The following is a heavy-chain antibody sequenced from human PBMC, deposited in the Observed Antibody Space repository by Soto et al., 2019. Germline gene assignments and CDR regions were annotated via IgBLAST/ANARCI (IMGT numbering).Heavy chain of an antibody. CDR3: ARDRVAGIWGDAFDI. Sequence: QVQLVQSGTEGKKPGASVKVSCKTSGYTFTNHGINWGRQAPGQGLERMGWINPYNANTNYAQKLQGRVTMTKDTSTTTAYMDLRRLTSDDTAVYYCARDRVAGIWGDAFDIWGQGTVVTVSS. CDR2: INPYNANT. V-gene: IGHV1-18*04. J-gene: IGHJ3*02. CDR1: GYTFTNHG. D-gene: IGHD3-16*01.